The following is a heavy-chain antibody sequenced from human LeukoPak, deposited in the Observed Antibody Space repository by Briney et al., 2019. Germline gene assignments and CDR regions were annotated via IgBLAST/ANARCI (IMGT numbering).Heavy chain of an antibody. J-gene: IGHJ4*02. CDR1: GYTFSSNG. D-gene: IGHD3-10*01. V-gene: IGHV1-18*01. CDR2: ISAYNGNT. CDR3: ARGPYGSGSYYKFDY. Sequence: GASVKVSWKASGYTFSSNGISWVRQAPGQGLEWMGWISAYNGNTNYAQKLQGRVTMTTDTSTSTAYMELRSLRSDDTAVYYRARGPYGSGSYYKFDYWGQGTLVTVSS.